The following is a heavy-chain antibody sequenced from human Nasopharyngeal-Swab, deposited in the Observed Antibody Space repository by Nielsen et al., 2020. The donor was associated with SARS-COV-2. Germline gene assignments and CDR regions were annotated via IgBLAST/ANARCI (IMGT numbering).Heavy chain of an antibody. CDR3: ARDLTLIAVAGTGY. CDR2: ISSSSSYI. V-gene: IGHV3-21*01. Sequence: GGSLRLSCAASGFTFSSYSMNWVRQAPGKGLEWVSSISSSSSYIYYADSVKGRFTISRDNAKNSLYLQMNSLRAEDTAVYYCARDLTLIAVAGTGYWGQGTLATVSS. D-gene: IGHD6-19*01. J-gene: IGHJ4*02. CDR1: GFTFSSYS.